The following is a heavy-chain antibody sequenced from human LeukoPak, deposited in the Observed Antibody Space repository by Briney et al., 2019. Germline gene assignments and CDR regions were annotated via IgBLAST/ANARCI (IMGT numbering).Heavy chain of an antibody. V-gene: IGHV4-4*02. Sequence: SGTLSLTCAVSGGSISSSNWWSWVRQPPGKGLEWIGEIYHSGSTNYNSPLKSRVTISVDKSNNQFSLKLSSVTAADTAVYYCAREHFGVVMDAFDIWGQGTMVTVSS. CDR3: AREHFGVVMDAFDI. CDR2: IYHSGST. D-gene: IGHD3-3*01. CDR1: GGSISSSNW. J-gene: IGHJ3*02.